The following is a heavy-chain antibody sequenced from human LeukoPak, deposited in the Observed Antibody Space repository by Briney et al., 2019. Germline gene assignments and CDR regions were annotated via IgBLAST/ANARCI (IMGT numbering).Heavy chain of an antibody. V-gene: IGHV4-30-4*01. D-gene: IGHD5-18*01. CDR3: ARWDTANAFDI. CDR1: GSSISSGDYY. Sequence: TLSLTCTVSGSSISSGDYYWSWTRQPPGEGLEWIGYIYYSGSTYYNPSLKSRVTMPVDTSKNQFSLKLSSVTAADTAVYYCARWDTANAFDIWGRGTMVTVSS. CDR2: IYYSGST. J-gene: IGHJ3*02.